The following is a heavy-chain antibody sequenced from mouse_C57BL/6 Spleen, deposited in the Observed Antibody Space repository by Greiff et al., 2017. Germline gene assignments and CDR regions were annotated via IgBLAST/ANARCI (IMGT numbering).Heavy chain of an antibody. V-gene: IGHV1-15*01. D-gene: IGHD1-1*01. CDR3: TRYVVAYYYAMDY. CDR2: IDPETGGT. J-gene: IGHJ4*01. Sequence: VQLQQSGAELVRPGASVTLSCKASGYTFTDYEMHWVKQTPVHGLEWIGAIDPETGGTDYNQKVKGKAILTADKSSSTAYMELLSLTSADSAVYYCTRYVVAYYYAMDYGGQGPSVTVSS. CDR1: GYTFTDYE.